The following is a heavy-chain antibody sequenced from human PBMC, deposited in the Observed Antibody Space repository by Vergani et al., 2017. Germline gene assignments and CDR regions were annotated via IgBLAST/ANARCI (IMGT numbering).Heavy chain of an antibody. CDR2: ISYDGSNK. CDR1: GFTFSSYG. J-gene: IGHJ4*02. V-gene: IGHV3-30*18. D-gene: IGHD3-16*02. Sequence: QVQLVESGGGVVQPGRSLRLSCAASGFTFSSYGMHWVRQAPGXGLEWVAVISYDGSNKYYADSVKGRFTISRDNSKNTLYLQMNSLRAEDTAVYYCAKERPMITFGGVIPEGGYFDYWGQGTLVTVSS. CDR3: AKERPMITFGGVIPEGGYFDY.